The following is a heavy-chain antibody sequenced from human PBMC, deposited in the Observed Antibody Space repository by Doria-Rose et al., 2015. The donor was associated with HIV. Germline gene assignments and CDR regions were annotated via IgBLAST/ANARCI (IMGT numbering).Heavy chain of an antibody. V-gene: IGHV1-46*01. CDR3: ARQSSGYYYFYAMDV. Sequence: VQLVQSGAEVKKPGASVKVSCKASGYTFSSYYMHWVRQAPGQGLEWMGIINPSGGSTSYAQKFQGRVTMTSDTSTSTIYMELSSLRSEDTAVYYCARQSSGYYYFYAMDVWGQGTTVTVSS. CDR1: GYTFSSYY. D-gene: IGHD3-22*01. J-gene: IGHJ6*02. CDR2: INPSGGST.